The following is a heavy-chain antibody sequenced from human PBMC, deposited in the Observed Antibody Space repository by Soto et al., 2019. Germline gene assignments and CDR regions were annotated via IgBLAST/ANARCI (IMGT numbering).Heavy chain of an antibody. V-gene: IGHV4-34*01. D-gene: IGHD4-17*01. CDR1: GGSFSGYY. CDR2: INHSGST. CDR3: ARIVTRTVTTFLFVDY. Sequence: PSETLSLTCAVYGGSFSGYYWSWIRQPPGKGLEWIGEINHSGSTNYNPSLKSRVTISVDTSKNQFSLKLSSVTAADTAVYYCARIVTRTVTTFLFVDYWGQGPLVTVSS. J-gene: IGHJ4*02.